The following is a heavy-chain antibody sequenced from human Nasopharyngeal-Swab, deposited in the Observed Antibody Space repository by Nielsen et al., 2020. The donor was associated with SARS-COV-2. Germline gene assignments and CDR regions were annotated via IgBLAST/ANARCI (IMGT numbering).Heavy chain of an antibody. CDR3: ARGGYNSPLNFDY. Sequence: SETLSLTCAVYGGSFSGYSWNWIRQPPGKGLEWIGEVHHSGSTNYNPSLKSRVTMSVDTSKNQFSLKLSSVTAADTAVYYCARGGYNSPLNFDYWGQGTLVAVSS. V-gene: IGHV4-34*01. D-gene: IGHD5-24*01. CDR2: VHHSGST. CDR1: GGSFSGYS. J-gene: IGHJ4*02.